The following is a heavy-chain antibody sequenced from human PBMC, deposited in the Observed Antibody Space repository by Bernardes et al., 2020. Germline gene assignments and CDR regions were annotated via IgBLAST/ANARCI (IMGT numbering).Heavy chain of an antibody. CDR3: ARDIPRKELEYDFWSGYSRSYWYFDL. CDR2: ISAYNGNT. D-gene: IGHD3-3*01. CDR1: GYTFTSYG. Sequence: ASVKVSCKASGYTFTSYGISWVRQAPGQGLEWMGWISAYNGNTNYAQKLQGRVTMTTDTSTSTAYMELRSLRSDDTAVYYCARDIPRKELEYDFWSGYSRSYWYFDLWGRGTLVTVSS. V-gene: IGHV1-18*01. J-gene: IGHJ2*01.